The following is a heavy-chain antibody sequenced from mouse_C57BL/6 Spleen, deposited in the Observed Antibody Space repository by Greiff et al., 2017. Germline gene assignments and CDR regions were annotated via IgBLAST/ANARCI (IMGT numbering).Heavy chain of an antibody. D-gene: IGHD2-4*01. CDR1: GFSLTSYG. CDR3: AKIRDYDGDYYAMDY. Sequence: QVQLQQSGPGLVQPSQSLSITCTVSGFSLTSYGVHWVRQSPGKGLEWLGVIWRGGSTDYNAAFMSRLSITKDNSKSQVFFKMNSLQADDTSIYYCAKIRDYDGDYYAMDYWGQGTSVTVSS. J-gene: IGHJ4*01. V-gene: IGHV2-5*01. CDR2: IWRGGST.